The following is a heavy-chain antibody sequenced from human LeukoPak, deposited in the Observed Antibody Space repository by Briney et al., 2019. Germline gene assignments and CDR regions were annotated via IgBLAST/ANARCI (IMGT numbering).Heavy chain of an antibody. J-gene: IGHJ3*02. CDR1: GGFISSYY. CDR3: ARDDTRITIFGVVMGAFDI. Sequence: RPSETLSLTCTVSGGFISSYYWSWIRQPPGKGLEWIGYIYYSGSTNYNPSLKSRVTISVDTSKNQFSLKLSSVTAADTAVSYCARDDTRITIFGVVMGAFDIWGQGTMVTVSS. V-gene: IGHV4-59*01. D-gene: IGHD3-3*01. CDR2: IYYSGST.